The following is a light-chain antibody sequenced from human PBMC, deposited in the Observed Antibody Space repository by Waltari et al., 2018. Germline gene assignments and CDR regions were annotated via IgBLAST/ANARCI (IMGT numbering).Light chain of an antibody. Sequence: EIVMTQSPATLSVSPGERATLPCRASQSVSSKLAWYQPRPGQAPRLLIYGASTRATGIPARFTGSGSGTEFTLTISSLQSEDFAVYFCQHYNNLPLTFGGGTKVEI. CDR3: QHYNNLPLT. CDR2: GAS. J-gene: IGKJ4*01. V-gene: IGKV3-15*01. CDR1: QSVSSK.